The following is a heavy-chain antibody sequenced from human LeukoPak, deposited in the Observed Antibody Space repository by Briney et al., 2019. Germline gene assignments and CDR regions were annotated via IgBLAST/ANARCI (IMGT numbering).Heavy chain of an antibody. CDR3: ARGDYYDSSGYYSRQFDP. D-gene: IGHD3-22*01. CDR1: GGTFSSYA. CDR2: IIPIFGTA. J-gene: IGHJ5*02. V-gene: IGHV1-69*13. Sequence: GASVKVSCKASGGTFSSYAISWVRQAPGQGLEWMGGIIPIFGTANYAQKFQGRVTITADESTSTAYMELSSLRSEDTAVYYCARGDYYDSSGYYSRQFDPWGQGTLVTVSS.